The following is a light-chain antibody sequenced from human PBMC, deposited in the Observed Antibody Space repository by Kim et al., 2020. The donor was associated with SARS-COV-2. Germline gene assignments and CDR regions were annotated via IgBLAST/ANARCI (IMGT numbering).Light chain of an antibody. J-gene: IGKJ2*01. CDR2: GAS. CDR3: QQYGSSPPYT. CDR1: QSVSSSY. V-gene: IGKV3-20*01. Sequence: SPGERSLLSCRASQSVSSSYLAWYQQKPGQAPRLLIYGASSRATGFPDRFSGSGSGTDFTLTISRLEPEDFAVYYCQQYGSSPPYTFGQGTKLEI.